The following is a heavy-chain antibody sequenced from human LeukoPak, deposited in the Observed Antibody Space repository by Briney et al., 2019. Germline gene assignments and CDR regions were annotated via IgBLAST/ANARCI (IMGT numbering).Heavy chain of an antibody. Sequence: GGSLRLSCAASGFSFSNYWMSWVRQAPGKGLEWVANIKQDGSDKKYVDSVEGRFTVSRDNAENSLHLQMNGLRVEDTAVYYCARYGGNDCFGYWGQGALVTVSS. V-gene: IGHV3-7*01. D-gene: IGHD4/OR15-4a*01. CDR3: ARYGGNDCFGY. CDR1: GFSFSNYW. CDR2: IKQDGSDK. J-gene: IGHJ4*02.